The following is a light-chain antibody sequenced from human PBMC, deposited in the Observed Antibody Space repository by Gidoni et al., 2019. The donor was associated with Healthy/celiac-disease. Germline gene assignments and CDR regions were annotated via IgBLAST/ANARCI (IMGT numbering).Light chain of an antibody. Sequence: DRQFTQSPSTLSASVVDRVTITCRASQRISSELAWYQQKPGKAPKLLIYEASSLESGVPSRFSGSGSGTEFTLTISSLQPDDFATYYCQQYNSYSCTFGQGTKLEIK. CDR2: EAS. CDR1: QRISSE. J-gene: IGKJ2*02. V-gene: IGKV1-5*03. CDR3: QQYNSYSCT.